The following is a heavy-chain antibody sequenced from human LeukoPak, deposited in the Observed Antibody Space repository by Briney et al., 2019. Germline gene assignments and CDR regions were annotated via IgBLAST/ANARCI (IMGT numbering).Heavy chain of an antibody. CDR1: GFIFSNYA. Sequence: GGSLRLSCAASGFIFSNYAMMWVRQAPGKGLESVASVTGSGGGTFYADSVKGRFTISRDNSQNTLYLQMNSLGAEDTAVYYCAKGAASALVDWFDPWGQGTQVTVSS. CDR2: VTGSGGGT. J-gene: IGHJ5*02. D-gene: IGHD6-25*01. CDR3: AKGAASALVDWFDP. V-gene: IGHV3-23*01.